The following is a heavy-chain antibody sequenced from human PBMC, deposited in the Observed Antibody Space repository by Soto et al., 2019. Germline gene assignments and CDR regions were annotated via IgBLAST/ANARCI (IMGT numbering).Heavy chain of an antibody. D-gene: IGHD3-10*01. CDR1: GGSLRNSV. Sequence: QVQLVQSGAEVKKPGSSVKVSCTASGGSLRNSVISWVRQAPAQRLEWMGGDIPILGTANYAQKFQGRVTMTADEATSTAYLDLSSLGPDDTAVYYCARLGHPGHWGPGTLVIVSS. V-gene: IGHV1-69*01. CDR2: DIPILGTA. CDR3: ARLGHPGH. J-gene: IGHJ4*02.